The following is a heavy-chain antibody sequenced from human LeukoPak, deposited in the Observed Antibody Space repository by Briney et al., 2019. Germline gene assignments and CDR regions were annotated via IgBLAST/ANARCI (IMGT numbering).Heavy chain of an antibody. D-gene: IGHD2-21*01. V-gene: IGHV3-74*01. CDR1: GFTFGSYW. CDR2: VNNDGRST. Sequence: GGSLRLSCAASGFTFGSYWMHWVRQAPGEGLVWVSRVNNDGRSTSYGDFVKGRFTISRDNAKNTLYLQMNSLRAEDTAIYYCVRDVWGDRDSYFDYWGQGTLVTVSS. J-gene: IGHJ4*02. CDR3: VRDVWGDRDSYFDY.